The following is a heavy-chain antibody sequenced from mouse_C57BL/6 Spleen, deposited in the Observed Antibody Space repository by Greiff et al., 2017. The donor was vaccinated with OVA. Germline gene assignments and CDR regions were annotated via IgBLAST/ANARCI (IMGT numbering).Heavy chain of an antibody. CDR1: GYTFTSYG. CDR2: IYPRSGNT. D-gene: IGHD2-2*01. Sequence: QVQLKQSGAELARPGASVKLSCKASGYTFTSYGISWVKQRTGQGLEWIGEIYPRSGNTYYNEKFKGKATLTADKSSSTAYMELRSLTSEDSAVYFCARSAMVTGAYWGQGTLVTVSA. CDR3: ARSAMVTGAY. V-gene: IGHV1-81*01. J-gene: IGHJ3*01.